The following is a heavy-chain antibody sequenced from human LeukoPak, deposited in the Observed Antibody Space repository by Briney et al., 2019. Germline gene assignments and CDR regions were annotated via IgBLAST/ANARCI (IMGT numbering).Heavy chain of an antibody. CDR1: GFTFSSYA. D-gene: IGHD3-3*01. CDR2: ISGSGGST. V-gene: IGHV3-23*01. J-gene: IGHJ4*01. Sequence: PGGSLRLSCAASGFTFSSYAMSWVRQAPGKGLEWVSAISGSGGSTYYADSVKGRFTISRDNSKNTLYLQMNSLRAEDTAVYYCAKEKRITIFGVVIMGTNYFDYWGQGTLVTVSS. CDR3: AKEKRITIFGVVIMGTNYFDY.